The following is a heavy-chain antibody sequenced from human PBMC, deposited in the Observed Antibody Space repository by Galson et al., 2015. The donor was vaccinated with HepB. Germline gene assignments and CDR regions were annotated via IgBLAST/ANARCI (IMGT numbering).Heavy chain of an antibody. V-gene: IGHV3-15*01. Sequence: SLRLSCAASGFPSNNAWMTWVRQAPGRGLEWVGRIKSKTDGETTDYAAPVKGRFTISRDDSKNSLYLQMNSLKTEDTAVYYCTTDVYYSTYWSWLDPWGQGTLVTVSS. CDR2: IKSKTDGETT. J-gene: IGHJ5*02. D-gene: IGHD2-8*02. CDR1: GFPSNNAW. CDR3: TTDVYYSTYWSWLDP.